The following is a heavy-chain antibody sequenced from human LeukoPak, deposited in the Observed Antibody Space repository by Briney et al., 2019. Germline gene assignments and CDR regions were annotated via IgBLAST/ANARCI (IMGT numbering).Heavy chain of an antibody. CDR2: ISAYNGNT. CDR3: ARAYSPLSHDYSFLSWFDP. D-gene: IGHD4-11*01. Sequence: ASVKVTCKASGYTFTSYGISWVRQAPGQGLEWMGWISAYNGNTNYAQKLQGRVTMTTDTSTSTAYMELRSLRSDDTAVYYCARAYSPLSHDYSFLSWFDPWGQGTLDTVSS. CDR1: GYTFTSYG. V-gene: IGHV1-18*01. J-gene: IGHJ5*02.